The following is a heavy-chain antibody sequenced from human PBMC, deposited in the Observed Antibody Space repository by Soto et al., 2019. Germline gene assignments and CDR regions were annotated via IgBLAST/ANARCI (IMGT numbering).Heavy chain of an antibody. D-gene: IGHD4-4*01. V-gene: IGHV4-61*01. CDR2: IYNNRSF. CDR3: ARVPLDYSNSHYFDF. J-gene: IGHJ4*02. CDR1: GGSVSSGSSY. Sequence: SETLSLTCSVSGGSVSSGSSYWSWIRQPPGKGLEWIGLIYNNRSFNYNPSLKSRVTISVDTSKHQFSLKLHSVTAADTAVYYCARVPLDYSNSHYFDFWGQGALVTVSS.